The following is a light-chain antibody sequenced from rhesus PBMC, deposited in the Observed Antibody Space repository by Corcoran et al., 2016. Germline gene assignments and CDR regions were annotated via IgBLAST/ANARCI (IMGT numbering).Light chain of an antibody. V-gene: IGKV1-19*01. CDR3: QQYDTLPYS. Sequence: DIQMTQSPSSLSASVGDTVTIVCHASQAISSWLAWYQLKPGKAPKILIYDASSLQSGVPSRFSGSGSGTDYTLTIRSLQPGDFATYCCQQYDTLPYSFGQGTKVEIK. CDR1: QAISSW. CDR2: DAS. J-gene: IGKJ2*01.